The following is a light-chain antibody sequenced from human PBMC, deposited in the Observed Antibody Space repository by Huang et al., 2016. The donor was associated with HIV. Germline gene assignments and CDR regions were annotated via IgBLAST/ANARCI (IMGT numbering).Light chain of an antibody. J-gene: IGKJ3*01. CDR1: QSVSSA. V-gene: IGKV3-11*01. Sequence: EIVLTQSPATLSLSPGDRATLSCKASQSVSSALAWYQQKPGQAPRLLIYDTSNRATSIPDRFSESEAGTDVTLTISSLEPEDFAVYYCQQRSNWPLFTFGPGTKVDIK. CDR2: DTS. CDR3: QQRSNWPLFT.